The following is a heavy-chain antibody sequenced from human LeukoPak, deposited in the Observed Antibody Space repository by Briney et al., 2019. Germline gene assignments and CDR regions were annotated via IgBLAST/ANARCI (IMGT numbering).Heavy chain of an antibody. Sequence: GGSLRLSCAASGFTFSDYYMSWIRQAPGKGLEWVSYISSSGSTIYYADSVKGRFTISRDNAKNSLYLQMNSLRAEDTAVYYCARVNCGGDCYSGRLGWYFDLWGRGTLVTVSS. CDR1: GFTFSDYY. J-gene: IGHJ2*01. CDR2: ISSSGSTI. D-gene: IGHD2-21*02. CDR3: ARVNCGGDCYSGRLGWYFDL. V-gene: IGHV3-11*01.